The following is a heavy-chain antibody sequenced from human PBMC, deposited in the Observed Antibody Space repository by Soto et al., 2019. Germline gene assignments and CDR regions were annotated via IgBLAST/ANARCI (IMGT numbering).Heavy chain of an antibody. CDR3: ARHGITGSYYDAFDI. CDR2: IKNSGTT. Sequence: PSETLSLTCTISRGSISSSSCHWGWIRKPPGNGMEWIASIKNSGTTFYNQYLKNRDTLSVDTSKNQITLKLNSVTAAETAVYYCARHGITGSYYDAFDIWGQGTMVT. D-gene: IGHD1-26*01. CDR1: RGSISSSSCH. V-gene: IGHV4-39*01. J-gene: IGHJ3*02.